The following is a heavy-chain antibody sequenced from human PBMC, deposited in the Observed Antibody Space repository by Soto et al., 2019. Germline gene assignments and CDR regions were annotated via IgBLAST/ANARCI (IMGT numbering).Heavy chain of an antibody. CDR3: ARDGMATIKGAFES. D-gene: IGHD5-12*01. CDR1: GYTFTSYG. V-gene: IGHV1-18*04. J-gene: IGHJ3*02. Sequence: ASVKFSCTSSGYTFTSYGISWVRQAPGQGLEWMGWISAYNGNTNYAQKLQGRVTMTTDTSTSTAYMELRSLRSDDTAVYYCARDGMATIKGAFESWGQGRMVTVSS. CDR2: ISAYNGNT.